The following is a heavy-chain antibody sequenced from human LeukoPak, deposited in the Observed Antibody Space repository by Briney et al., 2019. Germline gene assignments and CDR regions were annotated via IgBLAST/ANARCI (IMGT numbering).Heavy chain of an antibody. CDR3: ARDLLSRGYYGSGSFLF. Sequence: TGGSLRLSCAASGFTFSSYAMSWVRQAPGKGLEWVSSISSSSSYIYYADSVKGRFTISRDNAKNSLYLQMNSLRAEDTAVYYCARDLLSRGYYGSGSFLFWGQGTLVTVSS. J-gene: IGHJ4*02. CDR1: GFTFSSYA. D-gene: IGHD3-10*01. CDR2: ISSSSSYI. V-gene: IGHV3-21*01.